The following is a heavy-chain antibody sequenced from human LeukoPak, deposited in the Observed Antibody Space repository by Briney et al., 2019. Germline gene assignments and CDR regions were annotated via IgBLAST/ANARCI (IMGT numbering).Heavy chain of an antibody. V-gene: IGHV4-34*01. Sequence: SETLSLTCAVYGGSFSGYYWSWIRQPPGKGLEGIGEINHSGSTNYNPSLKSRVTISVDTSKNQFSLKLSSVPAADTAVYYCARAARVCSGGSCYLGYYYGMDVWGQGTTVTVSS. CDR3: ARAARVCSGGSCYLGYYYGMDV. D-gene: IGHD2-15*01. CDR1: GGSFSGYY. CDR2: INHSGST. J-gene: IGHJ6*02.